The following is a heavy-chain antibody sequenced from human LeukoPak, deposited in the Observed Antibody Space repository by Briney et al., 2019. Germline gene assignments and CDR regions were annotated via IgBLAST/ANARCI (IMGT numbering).Heavy chain of an antibody. Sequence: ASVKVSCKASGYTFTGYYMHWVRQAPGQGLEWMGWINPNSGGTDYAQKFQGRVTMTRDTSISTAYMELSRLRSDDTAVYYCARGPKQQLPPGGWFDPWGQGTLVTVSS. CDR3: ARGPKQQLPPGGWFDP. CDR1: GYTFTGYY. V-gene: IGHV1-2*02. D-gene: IGHD6-13*01. J-gene: IGHJ5*02. CDR2: INPNSGGT.